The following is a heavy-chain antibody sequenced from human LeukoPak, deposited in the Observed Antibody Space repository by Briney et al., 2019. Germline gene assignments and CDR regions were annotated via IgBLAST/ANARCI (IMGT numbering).Heavy chain of an antibody. CDR2: INPNSGGT. CDR3: ARDRKYSNCLDP. V-gene: IGHV1-2*02. Sequence: ASVKVSCKASGYTFTGYYMHWVRQAPGQGLEWMGWINPNSGGTNYAQKFQGGVTMTRDTSISTAYMELSRLRSDDTAVYYCARDRKYSNCLDPWGQGTLVTVSS. D-gene: IGHD4-11*01. CDR1: GYTFTGYY. J-gene: IGHJ5*02.